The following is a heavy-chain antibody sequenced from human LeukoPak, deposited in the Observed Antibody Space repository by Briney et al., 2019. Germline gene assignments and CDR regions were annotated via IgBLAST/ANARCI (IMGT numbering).Heavy chain of an antibody. J-gene: IGHJ4*02. Sequence: GGSLRLSCAATGSTLSSYAMSWVRQAPGKGLEWVSAISGIGGSTYYAGSVKGRFTISRDNSKNTLYLQMNGLSAEDTAVYYCAKEGATMVRGVIMREPYFDYWGQGTLVTVSS. V-gene: IGHV3-23*01. CDR2: ISGIGGST. CDR3: AKEGATMVRGVIMREPYFDY. CDR1: GSTLSSYA. D-gene: IGHD3-10*01.